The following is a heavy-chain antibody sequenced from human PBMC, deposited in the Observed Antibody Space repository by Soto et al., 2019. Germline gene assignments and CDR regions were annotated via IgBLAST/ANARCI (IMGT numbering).Heavy chain of an antibody. CDR2: IYYSGST. CDR3: ARRGNSYNYVDY. V-gene: IGHV4-59*01. Sequence: SETLSLTCTVSGGYISSYYGSWIRQPPGKGLEWIGYIYYSGSTNYNPSLKSRVTISVDTSKNQFSLKLSSVTAADTAVYFCARRGNSYNYVDYWGQGTLVTVSS. J-gene: IGHJ4*02. CDR1: GGYISSYY. D-gene: IGHD5-18*01.